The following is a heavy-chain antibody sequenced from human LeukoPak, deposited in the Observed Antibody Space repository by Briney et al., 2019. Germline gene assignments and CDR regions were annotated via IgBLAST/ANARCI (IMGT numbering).Heavy chain of an antibody. J-gene: IGHJ3*02. V-gene: IGHV3-13*04. Sequence: GGSLRLSCAASGFTFSSYDMHWVRQATGKGLEWVSAIGTAGGTYYPGSVKGRFTISRENSKNFLYLQMNSLRAGDTAVYYCARVAQGPLDAFDIWGQVTMVTVSS. CDR1: GFTFSSYD. CDR2: IGTAGGT. CDR3: ARVAQGPLDAFDI.